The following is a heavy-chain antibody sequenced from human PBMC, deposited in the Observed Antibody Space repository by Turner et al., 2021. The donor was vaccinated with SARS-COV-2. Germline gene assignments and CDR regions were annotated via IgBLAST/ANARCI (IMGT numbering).Heavy chain of an antibody. CDR2: IIPIFGTA. J-gene: IGHJ4*02. CDR1: GGTFSSYA. CDR3: ARDRDYDSSGYWEQS. V-gene: IGHV1-69*06. Sequence: QVQLVQSGAESKTPGSSVRVSCNASGGTFSSYAISWVRQAPGQGLEWMGGIIPIFGTANYAQKFQGRVTITADKSTSAAYMELGSLGSEDTAVYYCARDRDYDSSGYWEQSWGQGTLVTVSS. D-gene: IGHD3-22*01.